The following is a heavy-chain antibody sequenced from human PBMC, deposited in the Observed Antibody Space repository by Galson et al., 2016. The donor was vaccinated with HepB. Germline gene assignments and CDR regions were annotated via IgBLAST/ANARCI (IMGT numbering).Heavy chain of an antibody. J-gene: IGHJ5*02. Sequence: LRLSCAASGFSFSNAWMNWVRQAPGKGLEWVGRIKSKSDGETTDYAAPVKGRFTISRDDSKNTLYLQMNSLKTGDTAVYYCTIGLIQYFDWLFWAWGQGTLVTVSS. D-gene: IGHD3-9*01. CDR3: TIGLIQYFDWLFWA. V-gene: IGHV3-15*07. CDR1: GFSFSNAW. CDR2: IKSKSDGETT.